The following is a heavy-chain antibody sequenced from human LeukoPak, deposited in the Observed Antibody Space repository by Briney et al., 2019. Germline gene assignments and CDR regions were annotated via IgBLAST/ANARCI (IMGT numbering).Heavy chain of an antibody. CDR3: AKDYYYDSSGYKGYYYYYGMDV. Sequence: GGSLRLSCAASGFTFDDYAMHWVRQAPGKGLEWVSLISWDGGSTYYADSVKGRFTISRDNSKNSLYLQMNSLRAEDTALYYCAKDYYYDSSGYKGYYYYYGMDVWGQGTTVTVSS. D-gene: IGHD3-22*01. CDR1: GFTFDDYA. V-gene: IGHV3-43D*03. J-gene: IGHJ6*02. CDR2: ISWDGGST.